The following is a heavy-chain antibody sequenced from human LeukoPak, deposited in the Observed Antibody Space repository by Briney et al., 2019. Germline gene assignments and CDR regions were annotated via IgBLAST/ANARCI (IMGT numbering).Heavy chain of an antibody. CDR1: GGSISSYY. CDR2: IYYSGST. CDR3: AREGGSGSYRPFDY. V-gene: IGHV4-59*12. J-gene: IGHJ4*02. Sequence: SETLSLTCTVSGGSISSYYWSWIRQPPGKGLEWIGYIYYSGSTNYNPSLKSRITMSVDTSKNQFSLKLTSVTAADTAVYYCAREGGSGSYRPFDYWGQGTLVTVSS. D-gene: IGHD3-10*01.